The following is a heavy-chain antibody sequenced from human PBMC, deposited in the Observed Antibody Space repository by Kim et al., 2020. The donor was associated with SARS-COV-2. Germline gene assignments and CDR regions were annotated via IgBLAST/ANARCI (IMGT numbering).Heavy chain of an antibody. V-gene: IGHV4-59*01. CDR2: IYYSGST. Sequence: SETLSLTCTVSGGSISSYYWSWIRQPPGKGLEWIGYIYYSGSTNYNPSLKSRVTISVDTSKNQFSLKLSSVTAADTAVYYCARASYSGSYYYFDYWGQGT. CDR3: ARASYSGSYYYFDY. J-gene: IGHJ4*02. CDR1: GGSISSYY. D-gene: IGHD1-26*01.